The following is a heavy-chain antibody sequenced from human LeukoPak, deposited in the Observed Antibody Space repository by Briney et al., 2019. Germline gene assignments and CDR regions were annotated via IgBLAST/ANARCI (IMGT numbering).Heavy chain of an antibody. CDR1: GGSISSSNW. CDR2: IYHSGST. V-gene: IGHV4-4*02. CDR3: ARVQWLGSYYYYGMDV. J-gene: IGHJ6*02. Sequence: PSETLSLTCAVSGGSISSSNWWSWVRQPPGKGLEWIGEIYHSGSTNYNPSLKSRVTISVDKSKNQFSLKLSSVTAADTAVYYCARVQWLGSYYYYGMDVWGQGTMVTVSS. D-gene: IGHD6-19*01.